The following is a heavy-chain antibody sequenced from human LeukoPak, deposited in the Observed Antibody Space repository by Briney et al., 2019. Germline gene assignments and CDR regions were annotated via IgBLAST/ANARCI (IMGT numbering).Heavy chain of an antibody. Sequence: GRSLRLSCAASGFTFSSYGMHWVRQAPGKGLEWVAVISYDGSNKYYADSVKGRFTISRDNSKNTLYLQMNSLRAEDTAVYYCGRPYYCDSSANYNWFDPWGQGTLVTVSS. CDR3: GRPYYCDSSANYNWFDP. CDR1: GFTFSSYG. CDR2: ISYDGSNK. D-gene: IGHD3-22*01. J-gene: IGHJ5*02. V-gene: IGHV3-30*03.